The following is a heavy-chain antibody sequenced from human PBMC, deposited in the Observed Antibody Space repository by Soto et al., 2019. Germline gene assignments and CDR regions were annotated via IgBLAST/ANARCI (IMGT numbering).Heavy chain of an antibody. J-gene: IGHJ5*02. CDR2: ISNTGSTI. V-gene: IGHV3-11*01. D-gene: IGHD6-13*01. CDR1: GIIFTDFY. Sequence: QGQLVESGGGLVKPGGSLRLSCAASGIIFTDFYMSWIRQAPGRGLEWISYISNTGSTIYYAGSVKGRSTISRDNARNSRYKEMNSLKAENTAVYFCATAGGIAAAGYWFDPWGQGTMVTVSS. CDR3: ATAGGIAAAGYWFDP.